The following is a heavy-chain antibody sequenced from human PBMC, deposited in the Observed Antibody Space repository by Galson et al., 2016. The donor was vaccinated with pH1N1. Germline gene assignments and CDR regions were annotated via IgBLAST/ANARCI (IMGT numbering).Heavy chain of an antibody. CDR1: GGTFSSFG. CDR2: IIGMFAKT. D-gene: IGHD2-21*02. J-gene: IGHJ4*01. CDR3: ARSPGYMVTALDN. V-gene: IGHV1-69*01. Sequence: KASGGTFSSFGISWVRQAPGQGLEWMGGIIGMFAKTNYAQEFQGRVTITADELTSTAYMDLSSLTSEDTAVYYCARSPGYMVTALDNWGHGTLVTVSS.